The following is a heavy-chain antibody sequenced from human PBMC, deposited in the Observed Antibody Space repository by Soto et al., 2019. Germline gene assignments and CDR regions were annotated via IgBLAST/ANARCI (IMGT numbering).Heavy chain of an antibody. CDR1: GDSVSSNSAA. CDR2: TYYRSKWYN. Sequence: SQTLSLTCAISGDSVSSNSAAWNWIRQSPSRGLEWLGRTYYRSKWYNDYAVSVKSRITINPDTSKNQFSLQLNSVTPEDTAVYYCARDAPLFRIAAHQEDYYYGMDVWGQGTTVTVSS. CDR3: ARDAPLFRIAAHQEDYYYGMDV. J-gene: IGHJ6*02. D-gene: IGHD6-6*01. V-gene: IGHV6-1*01.